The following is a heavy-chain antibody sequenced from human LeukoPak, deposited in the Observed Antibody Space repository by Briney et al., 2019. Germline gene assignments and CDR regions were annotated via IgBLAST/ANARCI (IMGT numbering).Heavy chain of an antibody. CDR3: ARDSLMDYYDSSGFFFGSRFDP. CDR2: ISYDGSNK. V-gene: IGHV3-30-3*01. CDR1: GFTFSSYA. Sequence: GGSLRLSCAASGFTFSSYAMHWVRQAPGKGLEWVAVISYDGSNKYYADSVKGRFTISRDNPKNTLYLQMNSLRAEDTAVYYCARDSLMDYYDSSGFFFGSRFDPWGQGTLVTVSS. D-gene: IGHD3-22*01. J-gene: IGHJ5*02.